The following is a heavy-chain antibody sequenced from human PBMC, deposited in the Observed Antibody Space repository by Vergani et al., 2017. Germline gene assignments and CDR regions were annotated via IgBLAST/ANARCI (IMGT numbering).Heavy chain of an antibody. CDR1: GFSFSNYG. Sequence: QVQLVESGGGVVQPGGSLRLSFAASGFSFSNYGLHWVRQAPGKGLEWVAFIRFDGSKEYYTNSVRGRVTVSRDNSKNTLYLQMDSLRAEDTAVYYCAREYSSTSGRAFDFWGQGTKVTVSS. V-gene: IGHV3-30*02. J-gene: IGHJ3*01. CDR3: AREYSSTSGRAFDF. CDR2: IRFDGSKE. D-gene: IGHD2-2*01.